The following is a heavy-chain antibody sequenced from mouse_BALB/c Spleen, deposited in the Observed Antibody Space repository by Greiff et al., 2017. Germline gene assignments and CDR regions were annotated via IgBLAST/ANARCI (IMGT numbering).Heavy chain of an antibody. CDR3: ARSLDYFYAMDY. V-gene: IGHV3-2*02. CDR2: ISYSGST. D-gene: IGHD2-4*01. CDR1: GYSITSDYA. Sequence: EVQLQESGPGLVKPSQSLSLTCTVTGYSITSDYAWNWIRQLPGNKLEWMGYISYSGSTSYNPSLKSRSTITRDTSKNQFFLQLNSVTTEDTATYYCARSLDYFYAMDYWGQGTSVTVSS. J-gene: IGHJ4*01.